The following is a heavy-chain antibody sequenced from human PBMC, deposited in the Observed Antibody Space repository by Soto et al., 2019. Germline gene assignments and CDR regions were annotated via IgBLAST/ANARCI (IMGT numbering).Heavy chain of an antibody. CDR2: ISVYNGNT. D-gene: IGHD2-8*02. J-gene: IGHJ4*02. CDR3: AGEAGYNTVWCLGARPRLDY. V-gene: IGHV1-18*04. CDR1: GYIFNTYG. Sequence: QVQLVQSTVEVKKPGASVRVSCKATGYIFNTYGISWVRQAPGQGLEWMGWISVYNGNTNYAQKFQGRVTLTTDTSTSTAYMELKNLRFEDTAVYYCAGEAGYNTVWCLGARPRLDYLGQGTLVTVSS.